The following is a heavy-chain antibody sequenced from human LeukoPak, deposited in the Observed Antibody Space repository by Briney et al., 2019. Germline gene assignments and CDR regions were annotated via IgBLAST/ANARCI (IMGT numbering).Heavy chain of an antibody. V-gene: IGHV4-59*01. CDR1: GGSISSYY. CDR3: ALMGSGYYYDY. Sequence: PSETLSLTCTVSGGSISSYYWSWIRQPPGKGLEWIGYIYYSGSTNYNPSLKRRVTISVDTSKNQFSLKLSSVTAADTSVYYCALMGSGYYYDYWGQGTLVTVSS. CDR2: IYYSGST. J-gene: IGHJ4*02. D-gene: IGHD3-22*01.